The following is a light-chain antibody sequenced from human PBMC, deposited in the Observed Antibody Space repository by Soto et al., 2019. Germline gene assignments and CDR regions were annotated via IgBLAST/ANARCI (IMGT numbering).Light chain of an antibody. CDR2: EVS. CDR1: SSDFGGYNY. V-gene: IGLV2-14*01. CDR3: SSYTSSSTRV. Sequence: QSVLTQPASVSGSPGQSITISCTGTSSDFGGYNYVSWYQQHPGKAPKLMIYEVSNRPSGVSNRFSGSKSGNTASLTISGLQAEAEADYYCSSYTSSSTRVFGGGTKLTFL. J-gene: IGLJ2*01.